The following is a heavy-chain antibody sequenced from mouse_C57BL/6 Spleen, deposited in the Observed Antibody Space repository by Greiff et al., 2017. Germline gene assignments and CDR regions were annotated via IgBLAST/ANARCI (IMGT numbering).Heavy chain of an antibody. V-gene: IGHV1-22*01. J-gene: IGHJ2*01. Sequence: EVQLQQSGPELVKPGASVTMSCKASGYTFTDYNMHWVKQSHGKSLEWIGYINPNNGGPSYNQKFKGKATLTVNKSSSTAYMELRSLTSEDSAVYDCAKGTYYGDDFDDWGQGTTLTVSS. D-gene: IGHD2-13*01. CDR3: AKGTYYGDDFDD. CDR2: INPNNGGP. CDR1: GYTFTDYN.